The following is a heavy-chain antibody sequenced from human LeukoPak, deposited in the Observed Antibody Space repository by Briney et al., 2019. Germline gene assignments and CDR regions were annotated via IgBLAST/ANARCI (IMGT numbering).Heavy chain of an antibody. D-gene: IGHD3-9*01. V-gene: IGHV4-59*08. CDR3: ARTGQHFDY. Sequence: PSETLSLTCTVSGGSISNYYWSWIRQPPGKGLEWIGYIYYSGSTNYNPSLKSRVTISVDTSKNQFSLKLSSVTAADTAVYYCARTGQHFDYWGQGTLVTVSS. CDR1: GGSISNYY. CDR2: IYYSGST. J-gene: IGHJ4*02.